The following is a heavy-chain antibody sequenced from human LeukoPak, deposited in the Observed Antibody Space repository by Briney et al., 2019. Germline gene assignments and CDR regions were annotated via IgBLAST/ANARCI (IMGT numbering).Heavy chain of an antibody. D-gene: IGHD2-15*01. CDR3: ARVRTKYCSGGTCYSSYSFDY. CDR1: EFTFSSYG. CDR2: IRSDGSNE. V-gene: IGHV3-30*02. J-gene: IGHJ4*02. Sequence: PGGSLRLSCAASEFTFSSYGMHWVRQAPGKGLEWVAFIRSDGSNEYYAGSVKGRFTISRDNFKSTLSLQMNSLRPEDTALYYCARVRTKYCSGGTCYSSYSFDYWGQGTLVTVSS.